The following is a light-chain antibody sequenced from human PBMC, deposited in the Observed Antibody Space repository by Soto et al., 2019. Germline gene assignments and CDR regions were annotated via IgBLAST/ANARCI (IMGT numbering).Light chain of an antibody. V-gene: IGKV1-39*01. CDR1: QSISNS. CDR2: TAS. Sequence: DIQMTQSPSSLSASVGDRVTITCRASQSISNSLNWYQQKPGKAPKPLIYTASSLHSWVPSRFSGSGSGTDFTLTISSLQPEDVATYYCQQSSNTPCTFGQGTKLEIK. CDR3: QQSSNTPCT. J-gene: IGKJ2*02.